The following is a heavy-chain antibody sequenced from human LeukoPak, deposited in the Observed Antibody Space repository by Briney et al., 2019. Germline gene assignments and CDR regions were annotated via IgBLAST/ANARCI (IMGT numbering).Heavy chain of an antibody. CDR2: ISGSGGST. J-gene: IGHJ5*02. D-gene: IGHD3-3*01. Sequence: GGCLRLSCAASGFTFSSYAMSWVRQAPGKGLEWVSAISGSGGSTYYADSVKGRFTISRDNSKNTLYLQMNSLRAEDTAVYYCAKGGGYYTDNWFDPWGQGTLVTVSS. CDR1: GFTFSSYA. CDR3: AKGGGYYTDNWFDP. V-gene: IGHV3-23*01.